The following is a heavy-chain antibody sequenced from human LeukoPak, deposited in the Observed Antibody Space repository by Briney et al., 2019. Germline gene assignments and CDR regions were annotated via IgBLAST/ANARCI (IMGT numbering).Heavy chain of an antibody. Sequence: ASVKVSCKASGYTFTSYGISWVRQAPGQGLEWMGWISPYNGNTNYAPKLQGGATMTTDTATSTAYMELTSLTSDDTAVYYCARDRQCGYWGQGTLVTVSS. V-gene: IGHV1-18*01. CDR2: ISPYNGNT. CDR3: ARDRQCGY. D-gene: IGHD2-21*01. J-gene: IGHJ4*02. CDR1: GYTFTSYG.